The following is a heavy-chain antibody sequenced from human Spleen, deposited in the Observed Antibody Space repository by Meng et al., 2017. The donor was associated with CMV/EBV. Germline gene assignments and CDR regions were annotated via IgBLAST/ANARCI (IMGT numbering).Heavy chain of an antibody. V-gene: IGHV1-24*01. Sequence: QVKLVQSGAEVKKPGASVKVSCEVSGYTLTELSMHWVRQAPGKGLEWMGGFDPEDGETIYAQKFQGRVTMTEDTSTDTAYMELSSLRSEDTAVYYCATDWGAGDSSVVWGQGTLVTVSS. CDR3: ATDWGAGDSSVV. CDR1: GYTLTELS. J-gene: IGHJ4*02. CDR2: FDPEDGET. D-gene: IGHD6-19*01.